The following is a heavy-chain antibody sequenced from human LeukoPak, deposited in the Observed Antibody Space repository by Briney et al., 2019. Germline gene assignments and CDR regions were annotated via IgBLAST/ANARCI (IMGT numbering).Heavy chain of an antibody. Sequence: GSLRLSCAASGFTFSSYSMNWVRQAPGKGLEWVSSISSSSNYIYYADSVKGRFTISRDNAKNSLYLQMNSLRAEDTAVYYCARDRYSSGLNWFDPWGQGTLVTVSS. CDR1: GFTFSSYS. V-gene: IGHV3-21*01. CDR2: ISSSSNYI. CDR3: ARDRYSSGLNWFDP. J-gene: IGHJ5*02. D-gene: IGHD6-19*01.